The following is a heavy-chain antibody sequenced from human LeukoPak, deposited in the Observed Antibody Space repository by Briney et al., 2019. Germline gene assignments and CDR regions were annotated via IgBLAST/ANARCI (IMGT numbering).Heavy chain of an antibody. J-gene: IGHJ4*02. CDR3: AREDV. CDR2: IYHSGST. V-gene: IGHV4-30-2*01. CDR1: GGSISSGGYS. Sequence: NPSETLSLTCAVSGGSISSGGYSWGWIRQPPGKGLEWIGYIYHSGSTYYNPSLKSRVTISVDRSKNQFSLKLSSVTAADTAVYYCAREDVWGQGTLVTVSS.